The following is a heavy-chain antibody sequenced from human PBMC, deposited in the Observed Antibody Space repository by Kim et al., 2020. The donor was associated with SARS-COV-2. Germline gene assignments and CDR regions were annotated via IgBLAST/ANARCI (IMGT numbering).Heavy chain of an antibody. V-gene: IGHV3-33*01. CDR1: GFTFSSYG. CDR2: IWYDGSNK. Sequence: GGSLRLSCAASGFTFSSYGMHWVRQAPGKGLEWVAVIWYDGSNKYYADSVKGRFTISRDNSKNTLYRQMNSLRAEDTAVYYCARDTRDYYGMDVWGQGTTVTVSS. J-gene: IGHJ6*02. CDR3: ARDTRDYYGMDV.